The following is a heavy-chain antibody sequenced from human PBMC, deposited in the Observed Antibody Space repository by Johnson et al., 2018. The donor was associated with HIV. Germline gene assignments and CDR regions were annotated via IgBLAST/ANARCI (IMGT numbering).Heavy chain of an antibody. CDR3: AKSTQASIVRESGPYGAFDI. CDR1: GFTFSSYG. V-gene: IGHV3-30*18. D-gene: IGHD3-10*01. J-gene: IGHJ3*02. CDR2: ISSDGSNK. Sequence: QVQLVESGGGVVRPGGSLRLSCAASGFTFSSYGMHWVRQAPGQGLEWVAVISSDGSNKYYADSVKGRFTISRDNSKNTLYLQMNGLRPEDTALYYCAKSTQASIVRESGPYGAFDIWGLGTMVTVSS.